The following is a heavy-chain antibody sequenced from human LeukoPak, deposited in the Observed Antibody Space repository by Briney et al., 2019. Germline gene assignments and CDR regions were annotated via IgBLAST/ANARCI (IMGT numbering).Heavy chain of an antibody. CDR2: INHDGST. V-gene: IGHV4-34*08. D-gene: IGHD3-10*01. CDR1: GFTFSSYA. Sequence: GSLRLSCSASGFTFSSYAMHWVRQPPEKGLEWIGEINHDGSTTYNPSLRSRVSISVETSRSQFSLKLSSVTAADTAMYYCAGIWLGNNAFDIWGRGTMVTISS. J-gene: IGHJ3*02. CDR3: AGIWLGNNAFDI.